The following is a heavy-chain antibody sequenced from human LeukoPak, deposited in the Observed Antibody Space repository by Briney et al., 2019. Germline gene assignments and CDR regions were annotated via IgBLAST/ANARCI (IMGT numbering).Heavy chain of an antibody. D-gene: IGHD2-15*01. J-gene: IGHJ4*02. CDR2: IDYSGST. CDR1: GGSISSSSYY. CDR3: ARRRSVVGFDY. Sequence: SETLSLTCTVSGGSISSSSYYWGWIRQPPGKGLEWIGSIDYSGSTYYNPSLKSRVTISEDTSKNQFSLKLSSVTAADTAVYYCARRRSVVGFDYWGQGTLVTVSS. V-gene: IGHV4-39*01.